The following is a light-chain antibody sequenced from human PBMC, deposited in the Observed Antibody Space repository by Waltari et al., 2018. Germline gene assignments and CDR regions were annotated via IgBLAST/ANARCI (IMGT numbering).Light chain of an antibody. CDR3: QAWDSTVV. V-gene: IGLV3-1*01. CDR2: QDT. CDR1: KLGYKN. Sequence: SYELTQPPSVSVSPGQTASITCPGDKLGYKNAWWYQQKPGPSPVLVIYQDTKRPPAIPERFSGSKSGNTATLTISGTQAMDEADYYCQAWDSTVVFGGGTKLTVL. J-gene: IGLJ2*01.